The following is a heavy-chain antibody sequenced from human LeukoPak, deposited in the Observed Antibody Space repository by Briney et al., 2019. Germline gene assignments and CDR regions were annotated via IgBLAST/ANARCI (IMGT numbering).Heavy chain of an antibody. CDR3: ARGDASGRPGIAFDY. CDR2: FHDSEST. Sequence: SETLSLTCNVSGGSISNNYWSWIRQPPGKGLGWIGYFHDSESTNYNPSLKSRVSISVDTSKNQVSLKLTSVTAADTAVYHCARGDASGRPGIAFDYWGQGTLVTVSS. J-gene: IGHJ4*02. V-gene: IGHV4-59*01. D-gene: IGHD1-26*01. CDR1: GGSISNNY.